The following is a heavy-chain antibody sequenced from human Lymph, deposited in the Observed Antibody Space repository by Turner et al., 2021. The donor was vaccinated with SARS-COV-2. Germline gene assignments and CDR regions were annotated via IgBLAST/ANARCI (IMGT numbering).Heavy chain of an antibody. J-gene: IGHJ6*02. D-gene: IGHD6-13*01. CDR3: ARDLGTYGMDV. CDR1: GIIVSRNY. V-gene: IGHV3-53*02. Sequence: EVQLVETGGGLLQPGGSLRFSCAASGIIVSRNYMNWVRQAPGEGLEWVSVIYSGGTTYYADSVKGRFTISRDNSKNTLYLQMNSLRVEDTAVYYCARDLGTYGMDVWGQGTTVTVSS. CDR2: IYSGGTT.